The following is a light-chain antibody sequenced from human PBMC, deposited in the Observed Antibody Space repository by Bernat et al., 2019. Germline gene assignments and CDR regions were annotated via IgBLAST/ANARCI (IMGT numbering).Light chain of an antibody. CDR3: NSRDSSGNHPWV. CDR2: GKN. V-gene: IGLV3-19*01. J-gene: IGLJ3*02. Sequence: SSELTQDPAVSVALGQTVRITCQGDSLRSHYASWNQQKPGQAPVPVNYGKNNRPSGIPDRFSGSSSGNTASLTITGAQAEDEADYYCNSRDSSGNHPWVFGGGTKLTVL. CDR1: SLRSHY.